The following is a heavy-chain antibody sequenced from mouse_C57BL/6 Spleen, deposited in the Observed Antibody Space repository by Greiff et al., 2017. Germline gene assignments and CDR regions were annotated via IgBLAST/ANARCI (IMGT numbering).Heavy chain of an antibody. CDR2: IHPNSGST. V-gene: IGHV1-64*01. D-gene: IGHD4-1*01. CDR1: GYTFTSYW. CDR3: ASELGRRRGY. J-gene: IGHJ2*01. Sequence: QVQLQQSGAELVKPGASVKLSCTASGYTFTSYWMHWVKQRPGQGLEWIGMIHPNSGSTNYNEKFKSKATLTVDKSSSTAYMQLSSLTSEDSAVYYCASELGRRRGYWGQGTTLTVSS.